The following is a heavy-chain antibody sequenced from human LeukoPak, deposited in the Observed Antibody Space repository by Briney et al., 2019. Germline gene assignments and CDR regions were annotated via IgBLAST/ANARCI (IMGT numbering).Heavy chain of an antibody. CDR3: ARDDILTGFDY. CDR2: IIPIFGTA. CDR1: GGTFSSYA. V-gene: IGHV1-69*05. D-gene: IGHD3-9*01. J-gene: IGHJ4*02. Sequence: ASVKVSCKASGGTFSSYAISWVRQAPGQGLEWMGGIIPIFGTANYAQKLQGRVTMTTDTSTSTAYMELRSLRSDDTAVYYCARDDILTGFDYWGQGTLVTVSS.